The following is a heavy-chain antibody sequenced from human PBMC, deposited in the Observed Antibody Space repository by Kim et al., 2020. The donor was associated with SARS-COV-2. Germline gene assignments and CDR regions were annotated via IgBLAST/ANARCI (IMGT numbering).Heavy chain of an antibody. CDR2: INYSGST. D-gene: IGHD5-12*01. V-gene: IGHV4-59*13. Sequence: SETLSLTCTVSGGSISSYYWSWIRQPPGKGLEWIGYINYSGSTNYNPSLKSRVIIPVDTPKNQFSLKLSSVTASDTAAYYCAREGYGYGLDVWGQGTTVT. CDR3: AREGYGYGLDV. CDR1: GGSISSYY. J-gene: IGHJ6*02.